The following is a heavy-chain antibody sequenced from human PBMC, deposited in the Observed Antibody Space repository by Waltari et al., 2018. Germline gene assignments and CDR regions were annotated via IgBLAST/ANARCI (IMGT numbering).Heavy chain of an antibody. CDR2: IYYSGST. D-gene: IGHD1-7*01. Sequence: QVQLQESGPGLVKPSETLSLTCTVSGGSISSYYWSWIRQPPGKGLEWIGYIYYSGSTNYNPTLKSRVTISVDTSKNQFSLKLSSGTAADTAVYYCTRANCNYVGGFDYWGQGTLVTVSS. J-gene: IGHJ4*02. V-gene: IGHV4-59*01. CDR1: GGSISSYY. CDR3: TRANCNYVGGFDY.